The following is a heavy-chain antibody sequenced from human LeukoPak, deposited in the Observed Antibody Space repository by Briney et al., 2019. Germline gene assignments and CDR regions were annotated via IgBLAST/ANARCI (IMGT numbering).Heavy chain of an antibody. J-gene: IGHJ4*02. D-gene: IGHD5-18*01. Sequence: SVKVSCKGSGGTFSSYAIGWVRQAPGQGLEWMGRIIPIFGTANYAQKFQGRVTITTDESTSTAYMELSSLRSEDTAVYYCARERDTAMVLPFDYWGQGTLVTVSS. V-gene: IGHV1-69*05. CDR3: ARERDTAMVLPFDY. CDR2: IIPIFGTA. CDR1: GGTFSSYA.